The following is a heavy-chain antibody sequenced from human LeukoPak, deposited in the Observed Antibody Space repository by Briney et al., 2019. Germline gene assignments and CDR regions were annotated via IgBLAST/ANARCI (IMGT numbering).Heavy chain of an antibody. D-gene: IGHD1-26*01. CDR2: IIPIFGTA. CDR1: GYTFTGYY. V-gene: IGHV1-69*13. J-gene: IGHJ3*02. CDR3: ARVWGVGATPYAFDI. Sequence: SVKVSCKASGYTFTGYYMHWVRQAPGQGLEWMGGIIPIFGTANYAQKFQGRVTITADESTSTAYMELSSLRSEDTAVYYCARVWGVGATPYAFDIWGQGTMVTVSS.